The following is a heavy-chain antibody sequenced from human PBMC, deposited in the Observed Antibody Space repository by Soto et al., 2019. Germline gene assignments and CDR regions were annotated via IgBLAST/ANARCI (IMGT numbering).Heavy chain of an antibody. CDR3: VRGYGGYNHYFDS. Sequence: PSETLSLTCSVSGGSITCYYWNWVRQPPGKGLEWIGYIYFSGTTNYNPSLKSRLTISVDTSKNQFSLRLSSVTAADTTVYYCVRGYGGYNHYFDSWGQGTLVTVS. CDR2: IYFSGTT. V-gene: IGHV4-59*01. J-gene: IGHJ4*02. D-gene: IGHD5-12*01. CDR1: GGSITCYY.